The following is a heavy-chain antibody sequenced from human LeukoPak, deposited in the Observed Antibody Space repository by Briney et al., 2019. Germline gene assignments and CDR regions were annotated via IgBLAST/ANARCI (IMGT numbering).Heavy chain of an antibody. V-gene: IGHV4-38-2*02. J-gene: IGHJ4*02. CDR1: GFSISSGYY. CDR3: ARRRNNYNFDY. CDR2: MYHSGTT. D-gene: IGHD4-11*01. Sequence: SETLSLTCTVSGFSISSGYYWGWIRQPPGKGLEWIGNMYHSGTTYYNPSLKSRVTILLDSPRDQFSLKVSSVTAADTAVYYCARRRNNYNFDYWGQGTLITVSS.